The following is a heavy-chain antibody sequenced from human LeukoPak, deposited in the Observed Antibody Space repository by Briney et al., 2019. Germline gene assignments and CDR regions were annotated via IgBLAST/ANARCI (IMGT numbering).Heavy chain of an antibody. CDR3: ARIGQLWI. CDR1: GFTFSSYG. D-gene: IGHD5-18*01. V-gene: IGHV3-30*03. Sequence: GRSLRLSCAASGFTFSSYGMPWVRQAPGKGLGWVAVISYDGSNKYYADSVKGRFTISRDNSKNTLYLQMNSLGAEDTAVYYCARIGQLWIWGQGTLVTVSS. CDR2: ISYDGSNK. J-gene: IGHJ4*02.